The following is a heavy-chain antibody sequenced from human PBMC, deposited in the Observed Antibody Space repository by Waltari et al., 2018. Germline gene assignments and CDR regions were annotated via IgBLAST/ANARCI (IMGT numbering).Heavy chain of an antibody. CDR2: INTNTGNP. CDR1: GYTFTSYA. V-gene: IGHV7-4-1*02. J-gene: IGHJ5*02. CDR3: ARALRHILTDESNWFDP. Sequence: QVQLVQSGSELKKPGASVKVSCKASGYTFTSYAMNWVRPAPGQGLEWMGWINTNTGNPTYAQGFTGRFVFSLDTSVSTAYLQISSLKAEDTAVYYCARALRHILTDESNWFDPWGQGTLVTVSS. D-gene: IGHD3-9*01.